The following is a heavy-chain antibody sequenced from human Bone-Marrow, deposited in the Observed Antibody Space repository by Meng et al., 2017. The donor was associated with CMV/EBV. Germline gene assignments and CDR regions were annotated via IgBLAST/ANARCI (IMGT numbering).Heavy chain of an antibody. J-gene: IGHJ5*02. Sequence: ASVKVSCKASGYTFTSYGISWVRQAPGQGLEWMGIINPSGGSTSYAQKFQGRVTMTRDTSTSTVYMELSSLRSEDTAVYYCARGPLRTYGWFDPWGQGTLVTVSS. CDR2: INPSGGST. D-gene: IGHD1-7*01. CDR1: GYTFTSYG. CDR3: ARGPLRTYGWFDP. V-gene: IGHV1-46*01.